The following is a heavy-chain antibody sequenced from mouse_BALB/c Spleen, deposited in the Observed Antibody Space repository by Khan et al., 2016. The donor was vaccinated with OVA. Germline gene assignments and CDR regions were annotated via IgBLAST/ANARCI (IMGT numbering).Heavy chain of an antibody. J-gene: IGHJ4*01. Sequence: EVQLVESGPGLVKPSQSLSLTCTVTGYSITSDYAWNWIRQFPGNKLEWMGYISYSGSTNYNPSLKSRISITLDTSKNQFFLQLNYVTTEDTATYYCARDGSRYNYAMDYWGQGTSVTVSS. D-gene: IGHD2-3*01. CDR1: GYSITSDYA. V-gene: IGHV3-2*02. CDR2: ISYSGST. CDR3: ARDGSRYNYAMDY.